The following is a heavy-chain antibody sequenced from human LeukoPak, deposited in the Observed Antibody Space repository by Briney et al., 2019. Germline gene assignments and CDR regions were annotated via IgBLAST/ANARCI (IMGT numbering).Heavy chain of an antibody. CDR2: ISYDGSNK. V-gene: IGHV3-30*04. CDR3: ARIGIFDY. D-gene: IGHD1-14*01. CDR1: GFTFSSCA. J-gene: IGHJ4*02. Sequence: GGSLRLSCAASGFTFSSCAMHWVRQAPGKGLEWVAVISYDGSNKYYADSVKGRFTISRDNSKNTLYLQMNSLRAEDTAVYYCARIGIFDYWGQGTLVTVSS.